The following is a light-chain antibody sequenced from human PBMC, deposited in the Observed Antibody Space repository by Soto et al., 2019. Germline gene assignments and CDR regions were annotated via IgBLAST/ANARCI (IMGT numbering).Light chain of an antibody. CDR3: QQFDSSRVYS. V-gene: IGKV3-20*01. Sequence: EIVLTQSPVTLSLSPGERATLSCRASQSVTSTYLAWYQQKPGQSPRLIIYGGSTRASGFPDRFSGGGSGTDFTLTISRLEPEDSAVYYCHCQQFDSSRVYSFGQVNKLEI. CDR1: QSVTSTY. CDR2: GGS. J-gene: IGKJ2*03.